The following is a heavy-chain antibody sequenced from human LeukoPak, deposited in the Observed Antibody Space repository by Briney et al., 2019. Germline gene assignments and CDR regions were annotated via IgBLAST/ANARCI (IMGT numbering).Heavy chain of an antibody. Sequence: ASVKVSCKVSGYTLTELSMHWVRQAPGKGLEWMGGFGPEDGETIYAQKFQGRVTMTEDTSTDTAYMELSSLRSEDTAVYYCATGLYYDSSGYYDYWGQGTLVTVSS. J-gene: IGHJ4*02. D-gene: IGHD3-22*01. CDR1: GYTLTELS. CDR2: FGPEDGET. V-gene: IGHV1-24*01. CDR3: ATGLYYDSSGYYDY.